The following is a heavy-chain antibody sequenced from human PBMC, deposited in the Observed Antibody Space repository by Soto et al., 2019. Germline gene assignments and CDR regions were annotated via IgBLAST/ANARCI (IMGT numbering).Heavy chain of an antibody. CDR3: AREGKKDNTWQQLGVGVFDY. D-gene: IGHD6-13*01. Sequence: QVQLVQSGAEVKKPGSSVKVSCKASGGTFSSYAISWVRQAPGQGLEWMGGIIPIFGTANYAQKFQGRVTITADESTSTAYMELSSLRSEDTAVYYCAREGKKDNTWQQLGVGVFDYWGQGTLVTVSS. CDR1: GGTFSSYA. CDR2: IIPIFGTA. V-gene: IGHV1-69*01. J-gene: IGHJ4*02.